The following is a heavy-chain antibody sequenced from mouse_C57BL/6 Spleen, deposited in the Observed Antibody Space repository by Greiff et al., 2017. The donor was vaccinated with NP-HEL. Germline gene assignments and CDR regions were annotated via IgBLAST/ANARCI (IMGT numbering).Heavy chain of an antibody. V-gene: IGHV5-17*01. CDR1: GFTFSDYG. J-gene: IGHJ2*01. CDR3: ARAIYYYGSNDY. D-gene: IGHD1-1*01. CDR2: ISSGSSTI. Sequence: EVHLVESGGGLVKPGGSLKLSCAASGFTFSDYGMHWVRQAPEKGLEWVAYISSGSSTISYADTVKGRFTISRDNAKNTLFLQMTSLRSEDTAMYYCARAIYYYGSNDYWGQGTTLTVSS.